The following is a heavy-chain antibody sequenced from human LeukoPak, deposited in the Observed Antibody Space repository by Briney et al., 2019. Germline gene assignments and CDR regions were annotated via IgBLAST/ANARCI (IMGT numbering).Heavy chain of an antibody. CDR3: ARDTDYYDSSGYYDMLLDY. CDR1: GFTFSSYA. CDR2: ISYDGSNK. J-gene: IGHJ4*02. Sequence: PGRSLRLSCAASGFTFSSYAMHWVRQAPGKGLEWVAVISYDGSNKYYADSVKGRFTIPRDNSKNTLYLQMNSLRAEDTAVYYCARDTDYYDSSGYYDMLLDYWGQGTLVTVSS. V-gene: IGHV3-30-3*01. D-gene: IGHD3-22*01.